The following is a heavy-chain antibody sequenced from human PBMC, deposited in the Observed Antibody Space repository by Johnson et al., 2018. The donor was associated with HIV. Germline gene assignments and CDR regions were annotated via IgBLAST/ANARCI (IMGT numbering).Heavy chain of an antibody. J-gene: IGHJ3*02. V-gene: IGHV3-30*18. CDR1: GFTFDAYT. CDR2: ISYDGSNK. D-gene: IGHD3-22*01. Sequence: QVQLVEYGGAVVQPGGTLRLSCASSGFTFDAYTIHWVRQAPGKGLECVAVISYDGSNKYYADSVNGRFTISRDNSKNTLYLQMNSLRAEDTAVYYCAKDVGNYWPNAFDIWGQGTTVTVSS. CDR3: AKDVGNYWPNAFDI.